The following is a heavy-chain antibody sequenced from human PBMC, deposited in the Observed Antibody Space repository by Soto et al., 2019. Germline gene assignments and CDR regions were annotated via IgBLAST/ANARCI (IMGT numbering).Heavy chain of an antibody. CDR3: AKDSRYNSGWAPYYYYGMDV. V-gene: IGHV3-30*18. CDR2: ISYDGSNK. CDR1: GFTFSSYG. J-gene: IGHJ6*02. Sequence: QVQLVESGGGVVQPGRSLRLSCVASGFTFSSYGMHWVRQAPGKGLEWVAVISYDGSNKYYADSVKGRFTISRDNSKNTLYVQMNSLRAADTAVYYCAKDSRYNSGWAPYYYYGMDVWGQGTTVTVSS. D-gene: IGHD6-19*01.